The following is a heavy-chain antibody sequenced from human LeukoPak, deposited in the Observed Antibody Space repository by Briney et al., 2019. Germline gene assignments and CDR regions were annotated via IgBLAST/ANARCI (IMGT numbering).Heavy chain of an antibody. J-gene: IGHJ4*02. CDR3: AKVVQYTASTGTGLDY. Sequence: GGSLRLSCAASGFTFSYYGMHWVRQAPGKGLDWVAVIWHDESYIYYADSVKGRFTISRDNSKNTVYLQMNSLRVEATAIYYCAKVVQYTASTGTGLDYWGQGTLVTVSP. CDR1: GFTFSYYG. V-gene: IGHV3-33*06. D-gene: IGHD6-13*01. CDR2: IWHDESYI.